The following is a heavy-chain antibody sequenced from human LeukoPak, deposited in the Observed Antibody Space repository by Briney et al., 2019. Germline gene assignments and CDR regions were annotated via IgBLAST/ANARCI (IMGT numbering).Heavy chain of an antibody. CDR1: GFTFSSYS. CDR3: ARDGGPNDYVWGSYRYTWARGSY. J-gene: IGHJ4*02. V-gene: IGHV3-48*02. Sequence: PGGSLRLSCAASGFTFSSYSMNWVRQAPGKGLEWVSYISSSSSTIYYADSVKGRFTISRDNAKNSLYLQMNSLRDEDTAVYYCARDGGPNDYVWGSYRYTWARGSYWGQGTLVTVSS. D-gene: IGHD3-16*02. CDR2: ISSSSSTI.